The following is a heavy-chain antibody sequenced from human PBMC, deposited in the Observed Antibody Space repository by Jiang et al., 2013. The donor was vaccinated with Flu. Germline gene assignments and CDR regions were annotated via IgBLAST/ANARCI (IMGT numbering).Heavy chain of an antibody. CDR2: ISGSGGST. V-gene: IGHV3-23*01. Sequence: YAMSWVRQAPGKGLEWVSAISGSGGSTYYADSVKGRFTISRDNSKNTLYLQMNSLRAEDTAVYYCAKGAEGDYSGGLKDYWGQGTLVTVSS. CDR3: AKGAEGDYSGGLKDY. J-gene: IGHJ4*02. CDR1: YA. D-gene: IGHD6-19*01.